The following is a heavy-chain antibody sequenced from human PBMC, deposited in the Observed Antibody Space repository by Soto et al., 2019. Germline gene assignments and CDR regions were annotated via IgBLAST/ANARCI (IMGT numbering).Heavy chain of an antibody. V-gene: IGHV1-18*01. Sequence: ASVKVSCKASGYTFTSYGISWVRQAPGQGLEWMGWISGYNGNTNYAQKFQGRVTMTTDTSTSTAYMEVRSLRSDDTAVYYCARAGLGLPGTGYGRDVWGQGTTVTVS. J-gene: IGHJ6*02. D-gene: IGHD2-8*02. CDR2: ISGYNGNT. CDR3: ARAGLGLPGTGYGRDV. CDR1: GYTFTSYG.